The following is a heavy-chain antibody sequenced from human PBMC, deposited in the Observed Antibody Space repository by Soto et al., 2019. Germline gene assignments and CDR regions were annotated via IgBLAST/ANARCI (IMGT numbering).Heavy chain of an antibody. Sequence: GASVKVSCKASGGTFSSYAISWVRQAPGQGLEWMGWISAYNGNTNYAQKLQGRVTMTTDTSTSTAYMELRSLRSDDTAVYYCARDLYIVLMVYAPPRVYWGQGTLVTVSS. CDR3: ARDLYIVLMVYAPPRVY. V-gene: IGHV1-18*01. D-gene: IGHD2-8*01. J-gene: IGHJ4*02. CDR2: ISAYNGNT. CDR1: GGTFSSYA.